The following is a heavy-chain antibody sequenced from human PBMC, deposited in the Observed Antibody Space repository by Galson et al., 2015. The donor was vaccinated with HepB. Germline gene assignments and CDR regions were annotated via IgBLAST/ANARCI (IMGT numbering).Heavy chain of an antibody. Sequence: SLRLSCAASGFTFSDYRMIWVRQAPGKGLEWVSTISSGGRYIYYADSVEGRFTISRDNARNSLYLQISGLRAEDTAVYYCARSLGYCSSSTCYGNYFDCWGQGTLVTVSS. J-gene: IGHJ4*02. CDR1: GFTFSDYR. CDR2: ISSGGRYI. D-gene: IGHD2-2*01. V-gene: IGHV3-21*01. CDR3: ARSLGYCSSSTCYGNYFDC.